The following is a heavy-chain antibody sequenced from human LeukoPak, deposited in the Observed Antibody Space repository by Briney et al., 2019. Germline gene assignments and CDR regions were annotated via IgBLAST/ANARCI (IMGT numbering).Heavy chain of an antibody. CDR1: GGSFSGYY. V-gene: IGHV4-34*01. CDR3: ARGRAGFTIFGVVTINNWFDP. D-gene: IGHD3-3*01. J-gene: IGHJ5*02. CDR2: INHSGST. Sequence: KPSETLSHTCAVYGGSFSGYYWSWIRQPPGKGLEWIGEINHSGSTNYNPSLKSRVTISVDTSKNQFSLKLSSVTAADTAVHYCARGRAGFTIFGVVTINNWFDPWGQGTLVTVSS.